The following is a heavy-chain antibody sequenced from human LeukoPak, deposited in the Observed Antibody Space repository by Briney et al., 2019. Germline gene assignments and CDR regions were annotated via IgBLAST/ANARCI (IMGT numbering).Heavy chain of an antibody. CDR1: GFTFSNYG. V-gene: IGHV3-30*18. Sequence: GESLRLSCAASGFTFSNYGMHWVRQAPGKGLEWVVVISHDGSNNNYADSVKGRFTISRDNSKNTLYLQMNSLRPEDTAVYYCAKVRVGTAHFDYWGQGTLVTVSS. J-gene: IGHJ4*02. CDR2: ISHDGSNN. D-gene: IGHD2-15*01. CDR3: AKVRVGTAHFDY.